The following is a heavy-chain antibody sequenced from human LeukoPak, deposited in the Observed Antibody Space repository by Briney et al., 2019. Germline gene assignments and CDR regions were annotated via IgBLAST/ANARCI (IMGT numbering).Heavy chain of an antibody. CDR1: GFTFSSYG. J-gene: IGHJ4*02. CDR2: IRYDGSNK. D-gene: IGHD2-2*01. V-gene: IGHV3-30*02. CDR3: AKGELGYCSSTSCQPFDY. Sequence: GGSLRLSCAASGFTFSSYGMHWGRQAPGKGLEWVAFIRYDGSNKYYADSVKGRFTISRDNSKNTLYLQMNSLRAEDTAVYYCAKGELGYCSSTSCQPFDYWGQGTLVTVSS.